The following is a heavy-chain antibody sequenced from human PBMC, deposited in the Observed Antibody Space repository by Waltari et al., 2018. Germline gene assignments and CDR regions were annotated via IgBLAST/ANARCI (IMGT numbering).Heavy chain of an antibody. J-gene: IGHJ4*02. D-gene: IGHD2-21*02. CDR1: GGTFSSYA. V-gene: IGHV1-69*04. Sequence: QVQLVQSGAEVKKPGSSVEVSCKASGGTFSSYAISWVRQAPGQGLEWMGGIIPILGIANDAQKFQGRVTITADESTSTAYMELSSLRSEDTAVYYCARSGGDGTGWFDYWGQGTLVTVSS. CDR3: ARSGGDGTGWFDY. CDR2: IIPILGIA.